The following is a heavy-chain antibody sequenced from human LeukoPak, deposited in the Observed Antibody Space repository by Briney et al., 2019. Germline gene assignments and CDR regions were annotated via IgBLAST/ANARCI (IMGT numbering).Heavy chain of an antibody. V-gene: IGHV3-30*02. Sequence: GGSLRLSCAASGFTFSSYGMHWVRQAPGKVLEWVAFIRYDGSNKYYADSVKGRFTISRDNSKNTLYLQMNSLRAEDRALYYCARPLNCGGDCYSRFDYWGQGTLVTVSS. CDR2: IRYDGSNK. J-gene: IGHJ4*02. D-gene: IGHD2-21*02. CDR1: GFTFSSYG. CDR3: ARPLNCGGDCYSRFDY.